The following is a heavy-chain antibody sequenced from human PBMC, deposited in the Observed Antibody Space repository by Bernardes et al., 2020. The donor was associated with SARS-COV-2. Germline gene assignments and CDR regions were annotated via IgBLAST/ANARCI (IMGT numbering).Heavy chain of an antibody. CDR3: AKGGWSGSNWFDP. Sequence: GGSLRPSCAASGFTFSTYAMSWVRQAPGKGLEWVSAISGSADSVERTFYADSVKGRFTISRDNSMNTLYLQMNSLRAEDTAVYYCAKGGWSGSNWFDPWGQGTLVTVSS. CDR2: ISGSADSVERT. CDR1: GFTFSTYA. V-gene: IGHV3-23*01. D-gene: IGHD3-3*01. J-gene: IGHJ5*02.